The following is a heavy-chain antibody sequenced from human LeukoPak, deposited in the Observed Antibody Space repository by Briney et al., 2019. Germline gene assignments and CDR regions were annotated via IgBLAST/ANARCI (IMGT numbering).Heavy chain of an antibody. CDR2: IIPIFGTL. V-gene: IGHV1-69*05. CDR1: GYTFTSYG. J-gene: IGHJ2*01. CDR3: ARSNFVYGDYVQYWYFDL. Sequence: SVKVSCKASGYTFTSYGISWVRQAPGQGLEWMGRIIPIFGTLKYAQKFQGRVTITTDESTSTAYMELSSLRSEDTAVYYCARSNFVYGDYVQYWYFDLWGRGTLVTVSS. D-gene: IGHD4-17*01.